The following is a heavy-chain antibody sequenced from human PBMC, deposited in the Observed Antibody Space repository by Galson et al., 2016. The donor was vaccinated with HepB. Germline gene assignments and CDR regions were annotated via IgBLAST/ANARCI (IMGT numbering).Heavy chain of an antibody. CDR2: IYYSGST. D-gene: IGHD2-21*02. Sequence: SLRLSCAVSGLTFSNFWMSWARQAPGKGLEWIGSIYYSGSTYYNPSLKSRVTISVDTSKNQFSLKLNSVTAADTAVYYCARDFKVVSARSGLGYWGQGTLVIVSS. J-gene: IGHJ4*02. CDR3: ARDFKVVSARSGLGY. CDR1: GLTFSNFW. V-gene: IGHV4-4*02.